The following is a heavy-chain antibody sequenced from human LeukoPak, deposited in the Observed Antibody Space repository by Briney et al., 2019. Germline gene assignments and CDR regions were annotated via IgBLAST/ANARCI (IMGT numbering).Heavy chain of an antibody. Sequence: SETLSLTCPVSGGSISGYYWSWIRQPAGMGLEWIGRISTSGSTHYSPSLKSRVTMSVDTSRNQFPLDLGSVAPAADAVYYCGGEGQQRALCYWGRGTLVTVSS. CDR2: ISTSGST. CDR3: GGEGQQRALCY. V-gene: IGHV4-4*07. D-gene: IGHD6-13*01. CDR1: GGSISGYY. J-gene: IGHJ4*01.